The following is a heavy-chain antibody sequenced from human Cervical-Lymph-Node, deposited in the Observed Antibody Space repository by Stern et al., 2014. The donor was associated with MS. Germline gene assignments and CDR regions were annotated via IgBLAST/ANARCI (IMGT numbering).Heavy chain of an antibody. CDR1: GFTFSSYG. CDR3: ARDYEDTSMLFDH. CDR2: ISYDGNHK. D-gene: IGHD2-8*01. Sequence: GQLVESGGAVVQPGRSLRLSCAASGFTFSSYGMHWVRQAPGKGLEWVTVISYDGNHKYYAACVKDRFTISRDNSKNTLHLQMNSVTPDDTAIYCCARDYEDTSMLFDHWGQGTLVTVSS. V-gene: IGHV3-30*03. J-gene: IGHJ4*02.